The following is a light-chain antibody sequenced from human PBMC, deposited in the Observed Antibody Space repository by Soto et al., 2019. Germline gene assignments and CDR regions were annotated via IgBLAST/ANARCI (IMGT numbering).Light chain of an antibody. CDR2: TNN. Sequence: QPVLTQPPSASGTPGQRVTISCSGSSSNIGNDNVNWYQQLPGTAPKLLIYTNNQRPSGVPDRFSGSKSGTLASLAISGLQSEDEADYFCAAWDDSLNGPVFGGGTKLTVL. V-gene: IGLV1-44*01. J-gene: IGLJ2*01. CDR3: AAWDDSLNGPV. CDR1: SSNIGNDN.